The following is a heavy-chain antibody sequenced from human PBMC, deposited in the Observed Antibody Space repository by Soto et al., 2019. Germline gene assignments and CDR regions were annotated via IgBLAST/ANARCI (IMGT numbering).Heavy chain of an antibody. Sequence: QVQLVESGGGVVQPGRSLRLSCAASGFTFSSYAMHWVRQAPGKGLESVAIASYGGSDKYYADSVKGRFTISRDNSMNTLSLQMNSMRAEDTAVYYWARDEPPMNWEPYFFDYWGQGSLV. V-gene: IGHV3-30-3*01. CDR3: ARDEPPMNWEPYFFDY. D-gene: IGHD1-26*01. CDR2: ASYGGSDK. J-gene: IGHJ4*02. CDR1: GFTFSSYA.